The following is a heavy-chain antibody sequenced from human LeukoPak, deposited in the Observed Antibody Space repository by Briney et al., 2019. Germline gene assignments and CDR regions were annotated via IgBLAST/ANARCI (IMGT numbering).Heavy chain of an antibody. J-gene: IGHJ4*02. Sequence: GGSLRLSCAGTGFTFSSYAMSWVRQAPGKGLEWVANIKQDGSEKYYVDSVKGRFTISRDNAKNSLYLQMNSLRAEDTAVYYCARVVLPDSTGSYLDYWGQGTLVTVSS. D-gene: IGHD3-22*01. CDR1: GFTFSSYA. CDR3: ARVVLPDSTGSYLDY. CDR2: IKQDGSEK. V-gene: IGHV3-7*01.